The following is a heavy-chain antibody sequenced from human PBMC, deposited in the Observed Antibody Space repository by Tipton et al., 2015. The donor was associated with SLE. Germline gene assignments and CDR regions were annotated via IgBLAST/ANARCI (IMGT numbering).Heavy chain of an antibody. V-gene: IGHV3-30-3*01. CDR2: ISYDGSNK. CDR1: GFTFSSYA. D-gene: IGHD3-9*01. J-gene: IGHJ3*02. CDR3: ARARRYFDWPGAFDI. Sequence: RSLRLSCAASGFTFSSYAMHWVRQAPGKGLEWVAVISYDGSNKYYADSVKGRFTISRDNSKNTLYLQMNSLRAEDTAVYYCARARRYFDWPGAFDIWGQGTMVTVSS.